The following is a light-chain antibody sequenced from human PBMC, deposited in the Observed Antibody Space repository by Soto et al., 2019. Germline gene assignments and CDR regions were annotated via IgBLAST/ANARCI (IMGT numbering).Light chain of an antibody. V-gene: IGKV4-1*01. CDR2: WAS. CDR3: QQYYSTPPT. CDR1: QSILTSSNNKNY. J-gene: IGKJ4*01. Sequence: DIVMTQSPDSLTVSLGERATINCKSSQSILTSSNNKNYLVWYQQKPGQPPKVLINWASTRESGVPDRFSGSGSGADFTLTISILQAEDAAVYYCQQYYSTPPTFSGGTKLEIK.